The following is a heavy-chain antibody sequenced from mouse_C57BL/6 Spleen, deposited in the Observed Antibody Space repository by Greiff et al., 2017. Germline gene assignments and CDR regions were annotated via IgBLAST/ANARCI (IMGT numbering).Heavy chain of an antibody. CDR2: INPNNGGT. CDR3: ARVYYGSSHWYFDV. J-gene: IGHJ1*03. CDR1: GYTFTDYY. V-gene: IGHV1-26*01. D-gene: IGHD1-1*01. Sequence: VQLKQSGPELVKPGASVKISCKASGYTFTDYYMNWVKQSHGKSLEWIGDINPNNGGTSYNQKFKGKATLTVDKSSSTAYMELRSLTSEDSAVYYCARVYYGSSHWYFDVWGTGTTVTVSS.